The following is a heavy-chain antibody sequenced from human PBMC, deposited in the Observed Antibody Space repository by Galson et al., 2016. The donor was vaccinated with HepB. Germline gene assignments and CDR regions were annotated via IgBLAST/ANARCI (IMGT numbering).Heavy chain of an antibody. CDR1: GFTFGDYY. CDR2: ISTDGIRR. V-gene: IGHV3-11*01. Sequence: SLRLSCAASGFTFGDYYMSWIRQPPGKGLEWVSFISTDGIRRHYGESVEGRFTVSRDNVKNSLYLYINNPRADDTAVYYCARVLSHGMDVWGLGTTVIVSS. CDR3: ARVLSHGMDV. J-gene: IGHJ6*02.